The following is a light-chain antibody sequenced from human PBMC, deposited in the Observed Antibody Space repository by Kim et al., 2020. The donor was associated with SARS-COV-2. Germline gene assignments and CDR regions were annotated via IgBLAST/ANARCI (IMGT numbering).Light chain of an antibody. V-gene: IGLV3-19*01. CDR3: GSRDSSGTLAV. J-gene: IGLJ2*01. Sequence: SSELTQDPAVSVALGQTVRITCQGDSLRKYYATWYQQKSGQAPVLVLFDENERPAGIPDRFSGSTLGTTASLTMTGAQAEDEADYYCGSRDSSGTLAVFGGGTQLTVL. CDR2: DEN. CDR1: SLRKYY.